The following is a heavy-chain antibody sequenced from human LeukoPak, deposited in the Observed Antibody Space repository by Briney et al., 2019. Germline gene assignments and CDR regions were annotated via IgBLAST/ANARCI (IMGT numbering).Heavy chain of an antibody. Sequence: GGSLRLSCAASGLTFSTYWMHWVRQAPGKGLVSVSRINGDGSLSYADSVKGRFTISRDNTKNMLYLQMNSLRAEDTAVYYCAGGASSTVHYWGQGTLVTVSS. D-gene: IGHD6-13*01. CDR1: GLTFSTYW. V-gene: IGHV3-74*01. CDR3: AGGASSTVHY. CDR2: INGDGSL. J-gene: IGHJ4*02.